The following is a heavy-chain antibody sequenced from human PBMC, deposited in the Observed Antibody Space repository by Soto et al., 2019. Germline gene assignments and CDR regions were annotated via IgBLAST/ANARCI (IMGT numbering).Heavy chain of an antibody. D-gene: IGHD3-22*01. CDR2: INAGNGNT. V-gene: IGHV1-3*05. CDR1: GYTFTSYA. CDR3: ERGSGYYYWDDY. Sequence: QVQLVQSGAEEKKPGASVKVSCKASGYTFTSYAMHWVRQAPGQRLEWMGWINAGNGNTKYSQKFQGRVTITRDTSASTAYMELSSLRSEDTAVYYCERGSGYYYWDDYWDQGTLVTVSS. J-gene: IGHJ4*02.